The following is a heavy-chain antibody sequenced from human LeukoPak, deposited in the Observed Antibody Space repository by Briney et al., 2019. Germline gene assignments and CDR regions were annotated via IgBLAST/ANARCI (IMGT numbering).Heavy chain of an antibody. J-gene: IGHJ4*02. CDR1: GFTFNTYA. D-gene: IGHD6-25*01. Sequence: GGSLRLSCAASGFTFNTYAMSWVRQAPGKGLEWVAVIWYDGSNKYYADSVKGRFTISRDNSKNTLYLQMNSLRAEDTAVYYCARRSGLTYFDYWGQGTLVTVSS. V-gene: IGHV3-33*08. CDR2: IWYDGSNK. CDR3: ARRSGLTYFDY.